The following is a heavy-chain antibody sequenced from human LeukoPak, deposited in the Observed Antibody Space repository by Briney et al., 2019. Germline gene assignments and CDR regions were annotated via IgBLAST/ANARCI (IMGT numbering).Heavy chain of an antibody. J-gene: IGHJ4*02. D-gene: IGHD2-21*02. CDR1: GFTFRSYW. CDR3: AREDFNDYYFDY. CDR2: SNSDGSST. Sequence: GGSLRLSCAASGFTFRSYWMHWVRQAPGKGLGWVSRSNSDGSSTTYADSVKGRFTVSRDNAKNTLYLQMNSLRAEDTAVYYCAREDFNDYYFDYWGQGTLVTVSS. V-gene: IGHV3-74*01.